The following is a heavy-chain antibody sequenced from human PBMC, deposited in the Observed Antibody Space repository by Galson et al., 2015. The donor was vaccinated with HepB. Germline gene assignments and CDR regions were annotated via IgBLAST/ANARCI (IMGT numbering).Heavy chain of an antibody. Sequence: SLRLSCAASGFTFSSYIMHWVRQAPGKGLEWVAAISYDGSNKYYPDSLKGRFTISRDNSKNTLYLQMNSLRAEDTAVYYCARQRGNTDAFDIWGQGTMVTVSS. J-gene: IGHJ3*02. D-gene: IGHD4-23*01. CDR2: ISYDGSNK. CDR1: GFTFSSYI. CDR3: ARQRGNTDAFDI. V-gene: IGHV3-30-3*01.